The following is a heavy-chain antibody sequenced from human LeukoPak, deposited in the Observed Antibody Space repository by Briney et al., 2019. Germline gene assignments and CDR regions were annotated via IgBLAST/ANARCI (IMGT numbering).Heavy chain of an antibody. D-gene: IGHD3-16*01. V-gene: IGHV4-59*01. Sequence: KPSETLSLTCTVSGGSISTYYWNWIRQAPGKGLEWIGYVYSIGRTNSNPTLRSRVTISVDTSKNQFSLRLTSVTAEDTAVYYCAREHSVGGGLDAFDMWGQGTMVTVSS. CDR3: AREHSVGGGLDAFDM. CDR1: GGSISTYY. CDR2: VYSIGRT. J-gene: IGHJ3*02.